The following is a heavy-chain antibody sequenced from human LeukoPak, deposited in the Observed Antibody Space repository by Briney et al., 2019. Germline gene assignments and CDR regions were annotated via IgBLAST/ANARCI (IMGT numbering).Heavy chain of an antibody. V-gene: IGHV5-51*01. CDR1: EYSFNIRW. J-gene: IGHJ3*02. CDR3: ARSSAKDDILTGFAFDI. Sequence: PGESLKISCRASEYSFNIRWIGWVRQVPGKGLEWMGIVYPGDSDTKYGPSFQGRVTISVDKSITTAYLQWSSLKASDTAMYYCARSSAKDDILTGFAFDIWGQGTMVTVSS. D-gene: IGHD3-9*01. CDR2: VYPGDSDT.